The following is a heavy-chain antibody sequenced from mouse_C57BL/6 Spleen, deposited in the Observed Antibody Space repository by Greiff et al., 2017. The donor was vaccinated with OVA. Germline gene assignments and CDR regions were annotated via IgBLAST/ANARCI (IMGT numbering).Heavy chain of an antibody. CDR2: ISDGGSYT. J-gene: IGHJ2*01. CDR1: GFTFSSYA. D-gene: IGHD2-5*01. Sequence: DVQLVESGGGLVKPGGSLKLSCAASGFTFSSYAMSWVRQTPEKRLEWVATISDGGSYTYYPDNVKGRFTISRDNAKNNLYLQMSHLKSEDTAMHYCARAYYSNYGLYYFDYWGQGTTLTVSS. CDR3: ARAYYSNYGLYYFDY. V-gene: IGHV5-4*01.